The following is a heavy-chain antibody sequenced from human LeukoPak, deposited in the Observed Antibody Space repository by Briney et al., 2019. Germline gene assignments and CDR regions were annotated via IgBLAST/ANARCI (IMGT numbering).Heavy chain of an antibody. J-gene: IGHJ3*02. CDR2: IYSGGST. CDR3: ARAAYYYDSSGRVGGAFDI. D-gene: IGHD3-22*01. Sequence: GGSLILSCAASGFTVSSNYMSWVRQAPGKGLEWVSVIYSGGSTYYADSVKGRFTISRDNSKNTLYLQMNSLRAEDTAVYYCARAAYYYDSSGRVGGAFDIWGQGTMVTVSS. V-gene: IGHV3-66*02. CDR1: GFTVSSNY.